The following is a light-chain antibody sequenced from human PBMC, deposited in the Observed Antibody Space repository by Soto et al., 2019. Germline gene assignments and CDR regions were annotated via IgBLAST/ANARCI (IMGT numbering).Light chain of an antibody. CDR1: QSISSW. J-gene: IGKJ1*01. V-gene: IGKV1-5*01. CDR3: QKYNSYRT. Sequence: DIQMTQSPSTLSASVGDRATITCRASQSISSWLAWYQQKPGKAPKLLIYDASSLESGVPSRFSGSGSGTEFTPTTTSLQPDDFATYYCQKYNSYRTSAQGPKWKT. CDR2: DAS.